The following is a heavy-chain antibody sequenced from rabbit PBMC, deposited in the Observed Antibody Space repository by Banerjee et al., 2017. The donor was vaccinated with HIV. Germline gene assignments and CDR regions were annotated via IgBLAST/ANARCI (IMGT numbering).Heavy chain of an antibody. Sequence: QEQLVESGGGLVQPGGSLTLTCKASGFDFSTYGVSWVRQAPGKGLEWIACIDAGSGGSTYYASWAKGRFTISKTSSTTVTLQMTSLTVADTATYLCARDLAGVIGWNFNLWGPGTLVTVS. V-gene: IGHV1S45*01. J-gene: IGHJ4*01. CDR3: ARDLAGVIGWNFNL. CDR2: IDAGSGGST. D-gene: IGHD4-1*01. CDR1: GFDFSTYG.